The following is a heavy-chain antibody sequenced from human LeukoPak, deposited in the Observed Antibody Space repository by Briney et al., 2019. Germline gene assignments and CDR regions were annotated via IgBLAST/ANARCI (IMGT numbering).Heavy chain of an antibody. D-gene: IGHD3-9*01. CDR1: GYTFTSYG. CDR3: ARANYDIFTGYVNYYHYYYMDV. J-gene: IGHJ6*03. Sequence: ASVKVSCKASGYTFTSYGISWVRQAPGQGLEWMGWISAYNGNTNYAQKFQGRVTITADESTSTAYMELSSLRSEDTAVYYCARANYDIFTGYVNYYHYYYMDVWGKGTTVTVSS. V-gene: IGHV1-18*01. CDR2: ISAYNGNT.